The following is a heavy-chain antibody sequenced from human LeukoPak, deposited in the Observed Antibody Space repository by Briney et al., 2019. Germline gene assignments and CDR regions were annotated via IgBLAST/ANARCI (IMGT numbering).Heavy chain of an antibody. J-gene: IGHJ3*01. Sequence: PGGSLRLSCAASGFTFSGFYMTWIRQAPGKGLEWVSSISTTSTYTNYADSVKGRFTISRDNSKNTLSLQMNSLRVEDTAIYYCAKDIQLSTWGLGTMVTVSS. CDR3: AKDIQLST. CDR2: ISTTSTYT. V-gene: IGHV3-11*03. D-gene: IGHD5-24*01. CDR1: GFTFSGFY.